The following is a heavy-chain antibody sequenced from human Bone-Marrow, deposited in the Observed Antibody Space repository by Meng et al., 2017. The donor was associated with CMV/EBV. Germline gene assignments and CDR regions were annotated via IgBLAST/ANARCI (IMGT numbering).Heavy chain of an antibody. Sequence: FTSYAMHWVRPAPGQRLEWMGWINAGNGNTKYSQKFQGRVTITRDTSASTAYMELSSLRSEDTAVYYCARVRRYGDYGYLYYYGMDVWGQGTTVTVSS. D-gene: IGHD4-17*01. CDR1: FTSYA. J-gene: IGHJ6*02. CDR2: INAGNGNT. CDR3: ARVRRYGDYGYLYYYGMDV. V-gene: IGHV1-3*01.